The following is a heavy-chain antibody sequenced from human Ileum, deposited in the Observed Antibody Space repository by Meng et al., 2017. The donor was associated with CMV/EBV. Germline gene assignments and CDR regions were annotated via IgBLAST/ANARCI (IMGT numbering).Heavy chain of an antibody. Sequence: SCEASGFTFSSYWMHWVRQAPGKGLVWLSRISGDGSGINYADSVEGRLTISRDNAKNTLYLQINSHRADDTAVYYCARGSTGYGNFDYWGQGTLVTVSS. CDR3: ARGSTGYGNFDY. J-gene: IGHJ4*02. CDR1: GFTFSSYW. D-gene: IGHD5-12*01. CDR2: ISGDGSGI. V-gene: IGHV3-74*01.